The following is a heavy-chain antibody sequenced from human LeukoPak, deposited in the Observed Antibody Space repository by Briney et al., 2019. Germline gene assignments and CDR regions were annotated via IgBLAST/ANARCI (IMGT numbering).Heavy chain of an antibody. J-gene: IGHJ5*02. V-gene: IGHV1-8*01. CDR1: GYTLTSYD. Sequence: ASVKVSCKASGYTLTSYDINWVRQATGQGLEWMGWMNPNSGNTGYAQKFQGRVTMTRNTSISTAYMELSSLGSEDTAVYYCARRVAAAGTDWFDPWGQGTLVTVSS. CDR3: ARRVAAAGTDWFDP. D-gene: IGHD6-13*01. CDR2: MNPNSGNT.